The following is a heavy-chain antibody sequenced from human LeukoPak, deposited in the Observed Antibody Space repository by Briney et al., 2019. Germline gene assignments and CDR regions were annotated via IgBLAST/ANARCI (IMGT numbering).Heavy chain of an antibody. D-gene: IGHD2-2*01. CDR3: AGPGYCSSTSCFYYFDY. J-gene: IGHJ4*02. CDR1: GYTFTSYY. CDR2: INPSGGST. V-gene: IGHV1-46*01. Sequence: ASVKVSCKASGYTFTSYYMHWVRQAPGQGLEWMGIINPSGGSTSYAQKFQGRVTMTRDTSTSTVYMELSSLRSEDTAVYYCAGPGYCSSTSCFYYFDYWGQGTLVTVSS.